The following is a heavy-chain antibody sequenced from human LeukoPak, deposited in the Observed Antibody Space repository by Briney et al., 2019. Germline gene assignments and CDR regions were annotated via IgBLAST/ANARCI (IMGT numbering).Heavy chain of an antibody. CDR3: TIWVRDPVKGPDY. CDR2: VWNDGSKK. J-gene: IGHJ4*02. D-gene: IGHD3-10*01. Sequence: PGRSQRLSCAASGITFSGYGMHWVRQAPGKGLERVALVWNDGSKKYYADSVKGRFTISRDDSKTTLYLQMSSPRAEDTAVYYCTIWVRDPVKGPDYWGQGILVTVSS. CDR1: GITFSGYG. V-gene: IGHV3-33*01.